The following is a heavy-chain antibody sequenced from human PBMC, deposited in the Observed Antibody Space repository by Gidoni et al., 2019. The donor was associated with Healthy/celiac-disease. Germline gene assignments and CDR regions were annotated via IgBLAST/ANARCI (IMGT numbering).Heavy chain of an antibody. Sequence: QVQLQQWGAGLLKPSETLSLTCAVYGGSFSGYYWSWIRQPPGKGLEWIGEINHSGSTNYNPSLKSRVTISVDTSKNQFSLKLSSVTAADTAVYYCARGAGYCSGGSCYLLYFDYWGQGTLVTVSS. CDR3: ARGAGYCSGGSCYLLYFDY. J-gene: IGHJ4*02. CDR1: GGSFSGYY. D-gene: IGHD2-15*01. V-gene: IGHV4-34*01. CDR2: INHSGST.